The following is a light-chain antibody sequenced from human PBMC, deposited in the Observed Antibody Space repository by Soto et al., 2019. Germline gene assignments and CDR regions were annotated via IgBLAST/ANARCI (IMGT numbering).Light chain of an antibody. J-gene: IGKJ2*01. CDR2: TSG. CDR1: QRITTY. CDR3: QQTYSTPYT. Sequence: IQMTQSPSSLSASVGDRVTITCRASQRITTYLNWYQQKPGEAPKLLISTSGTLQRGVPSRFTGSGSGTDFSLTITALLPEDFPTYFCQQTYSTPYTFGPGTKLEIK. V-gene: IGKV1-39*01.